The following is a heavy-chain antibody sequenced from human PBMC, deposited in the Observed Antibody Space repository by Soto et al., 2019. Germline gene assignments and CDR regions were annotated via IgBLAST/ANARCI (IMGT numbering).Heavy chain of an antibody. V-gene: IGHV4-39*01. CDR2: IYYSGST. D-gene: IGHD2-21*01. CDR3: ASLTNCGGECFFFDY. J-gene: IGHJ4*02. Sequence: SETLSLTCTVSGGSISSSSYYWGWIRQPPGKGLEWIGSIYYSGSTYYNPSLKSRVTISVDTSKNQFSLKLSSVTAADTAVYYCASLTNCGGECFFFDYWGQGNLVTVSS. CDR1: GGSISSSSYY.